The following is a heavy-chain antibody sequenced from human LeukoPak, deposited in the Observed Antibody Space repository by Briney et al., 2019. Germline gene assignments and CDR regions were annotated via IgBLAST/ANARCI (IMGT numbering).Heavy chain of an antibody. D-gene: IGHD3-22*01. V-gene: IGHV3-30*02. J-gene: IGHJ4*02. CDR1: GFTFSSYG. CDR2: IRYDGSNK. Sequence: GGSLRLSCAASGFTFSSYGMHWVRQAPGKGLEWVAFIRYDGSNKYYADSVKGRFTISRDNSKNTLYLQMNSLRAEDTAVYYCAKSHRAVYYVSSGYQDYWGQGTLVTVSS. CDR3: AKSHRAVYYVSSGYQDY.